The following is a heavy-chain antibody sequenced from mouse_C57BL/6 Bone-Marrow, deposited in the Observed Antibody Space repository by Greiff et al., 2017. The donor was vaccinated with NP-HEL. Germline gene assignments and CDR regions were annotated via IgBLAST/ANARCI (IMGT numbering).Heavy chain of an antibody. CDR1: GYTFTSYG. Sequence: QVQLQQSGAELARPGASVKLSCKASGYTFTSYGISWVKQRTGQGLEWIGEIYPRSGNTYYNEKFKGKATLTADKSSSTAYMELRSLTSADSAVYFCARRITTVVATDAMYYWGQGTSVTVSS. V-gene: IGHV1-81*01. CDR3: ARRITTVVATDAMYY. CDR2: IYPRSGNT. D-gene: IGHD1-1*01. J-gene: IGHJ4*01.